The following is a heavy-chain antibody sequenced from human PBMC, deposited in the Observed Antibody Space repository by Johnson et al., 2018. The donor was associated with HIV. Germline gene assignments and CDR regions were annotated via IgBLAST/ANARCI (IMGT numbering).Heavy chain of an antibody. V-gene: IGHV3-30*04. Sequence: QVQLVESGGGVVQPGRSLRLSCAASGFRFSTYALHWVRQTPGKGLEWVALISDDGSKIYHADSVKGRFTISRDNAKNSLYLQMNSLRAEDTALDYCARGPGGAAVAGDAFDIWGQGTMVTVSS. CDR3: ARGPGGAAVAGDAFDI. CDR1: GFRFSTYA. CDR2: ISDDGSKI. J-gene: IGHJ3*02. D-gene: IGHD6-13*01.